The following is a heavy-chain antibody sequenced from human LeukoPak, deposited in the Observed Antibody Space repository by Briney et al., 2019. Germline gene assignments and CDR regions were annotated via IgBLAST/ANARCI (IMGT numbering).Heavy chain of an antibody. CDR3: ARDFRRVVVDY. D-gene: IGHD3-22*01. CDR2: IKQDGSEK. CDR1: GFTFSSYW. J-gene: IGHJ4*02. V-gene: IGHV3-7*01. Sequence: GGSLRLSCAASGFTFSSYWMSWVRQAPGKGLEWVANIKQDGSEKYYVDSVKGRFPISRDNAKNSLYLQMNSLRAEDTAVYYCARDFRRVVVDYWGQGTLVTVSS.